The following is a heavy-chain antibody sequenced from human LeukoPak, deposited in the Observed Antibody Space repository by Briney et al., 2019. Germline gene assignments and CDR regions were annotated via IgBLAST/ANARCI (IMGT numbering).Heavy chain of an antibody. V-gene: IGHV3-7*01. J-gene: IGHJ4*02. CDR1: GFTFSSYW. CDR3: ARDRGPGSDHYFDY. D-gene: IGHD3-10*01. CDR2: IKQDGSEK. Sequence: GGSLRLSCAASGFTFSSYWMSWVRQAPGKGLEWVANIKQDGSEKYYVDSVKGRFTISRDNAKNSPYLQMNSLRAEDTAVYYCARDRGPGSDHYFDYWGQGTLVTVSS.